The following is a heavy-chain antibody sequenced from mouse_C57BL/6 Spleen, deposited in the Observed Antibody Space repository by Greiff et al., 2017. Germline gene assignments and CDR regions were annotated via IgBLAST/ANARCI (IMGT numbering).Heavy chain of an antibody. V-gene: IGHV1-63*01. J-gene: IGHJ2*01. D-gene: IGHD2-4*01. CDR2: IYPGGGYT. CDR1: GYTFTNYW. CDR3: ARYDYDARAPFDY. Sequence: QVQLQQSGAELVRPGTSVKMSCKASGYTFTNYWIGWAKQRPGHGLEWIGDIYPGGGYTNYSEMFKGKATLTADKSSSTAYMQFSSLTSEDSAIYYCARYDYDARAPFDYWGQGTTLTVSS.